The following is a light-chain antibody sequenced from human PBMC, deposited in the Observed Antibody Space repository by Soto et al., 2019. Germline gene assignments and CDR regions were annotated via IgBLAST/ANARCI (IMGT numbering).Light chain of an antibody. Sequence: DIPMTQSPSTLSASVGDRVTITCRASQSISSWLAWYQQKPGKAPKLLIYDASSLESGVPSRFSGSGSGTEFTLTISSLQPDDFATYYCQHKRTFGQGTKVEIK. CDR1: QSISSW. CDR2: DAS. CDR3: QHKRT. V-gene: IGKV1-5*01. J-gene: IGKJ1*01.